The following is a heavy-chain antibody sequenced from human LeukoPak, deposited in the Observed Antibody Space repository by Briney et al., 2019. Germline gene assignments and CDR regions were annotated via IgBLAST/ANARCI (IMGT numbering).Heavy chain of an antibody. CDR2: IRSKLNGYAT. CDR3: TREGSGWYTDY. V-gene: IGHV3-73*01. J-gene: IGHJ4*02. D-gene: IGHD6-19*01. CDR1: GFTFSGSA. Sequence: GGSLRLSCAASGFTFSGSAVHWVRQASGKGLEWVGRIRSKLNGYATVYAASVKGRFTISRDDSKNTAYLQMNSLKTEDTAMYYCTREGSGWYTDYWGQGTLVTVSS.